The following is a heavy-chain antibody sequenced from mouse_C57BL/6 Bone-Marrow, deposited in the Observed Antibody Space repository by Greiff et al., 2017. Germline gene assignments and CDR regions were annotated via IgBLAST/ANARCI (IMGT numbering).Heavy chain of an antibody. CDR3: ARSSYPLAY. CDR1: GYAFSSSW. CDR2: IYPGDGDT. J-gene: IGHJ3*01. Sequence: VQLQQSGPELVKPGASVKISCKASGYAFSSSWMNWVKQRPGKGLEWIGRIYPGDGDTNYNGKFKGKATLTADKSSSTAYMQLSSLTSEDSAVYFSARSSYPLAYWGQGTLVTVSA. D-gene: IGHD3-1*01. V-gene: IGHV1-82*01.